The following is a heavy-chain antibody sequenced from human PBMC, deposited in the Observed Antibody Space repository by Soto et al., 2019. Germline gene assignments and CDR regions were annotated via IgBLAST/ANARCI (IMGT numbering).Heavy chain of an antibody. D-gene: IGHD3-10*01. CDR1: GYTFSSYY. Sequence: QVQLVQSGSEVMKPGASVRVSCTTSGYTFSSYYLHWVRQAPGQGLEWMGIINPRGGSTSYAQKFQGRVTMTRDTSTRTVYMELSSLRSEDTAVYYCARGNTYGSGNYAKIDPWGQGTLVTVSS. CDR2: INPRGGST. V-gene: IGHV1-46*01. CDR3: ARGNTYGSGNYAKIDP. J-gene: IGHJ5*02.